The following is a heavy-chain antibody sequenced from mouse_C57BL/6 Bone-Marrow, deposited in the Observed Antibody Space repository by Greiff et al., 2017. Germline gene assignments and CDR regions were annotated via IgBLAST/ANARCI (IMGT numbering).Heavy chain of an antibody. CDR3: VRDGSSHWYFDV. Sequence: EADGGLVQPKGSLKLSCAASGFTFNTYAMHWVRQAPGKGLEWVARIRSKSSNYATYYADSVKDRFTISRDDSQSMLYLQMNNLKTEDTAMYYCVRDGSSHWYFDVWGTGTTVTVSS. CDR2: IRSKSSNYAT. CDR1: GFTFNTYA. V-gene: IGHV10-3*01. J-gene: IGHJ1*03. D-gene: IGHD1-1*01.